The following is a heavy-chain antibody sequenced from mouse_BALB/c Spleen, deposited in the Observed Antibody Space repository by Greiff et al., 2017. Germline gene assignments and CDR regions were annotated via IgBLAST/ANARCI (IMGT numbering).Heavy chain of an antibody. CDR1: GFTFSSFG. D-gene: IGHD4-1*01. Sequence: DVKLVESGGGLVQPGGSRKLSCAASGFTFSSFGMHWVRQAPEKGLEWVAYISSGSSTIYYADTVKGRFTISRDNPKNTLFLQMTSLRSEDTAMYYCARGGKTGAMDYWGQGTSVTVSS. CDR3: ARGGKTGAMDY. J-gene: IGHJ4*01. CDR2: ISSGSSTI. V-gene: IGHV5-17*02.